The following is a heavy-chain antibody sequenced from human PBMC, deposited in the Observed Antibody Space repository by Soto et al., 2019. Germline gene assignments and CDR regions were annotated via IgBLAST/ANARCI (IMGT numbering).Heavy chain of an antibody. CDR3: ASATTTVTTWDA. D-gene: IGHD4-17*01. V-gene: IGHV4-31*03. CDR2: IYYTGTT. Sequence: QLPLQEPGPGLVKPFQTLSLTCSVSGGSITSDGYYWSWIRQVQGKGLEWIGNIYYTGTTYYNSALKSRLTISVDTSKSQFSLKLISVSAADRAVYFCASATTTVTTWDAWGQGTQVTASS. J-gene: IGHJ4*02. CDR1: GGSITSDGYY.